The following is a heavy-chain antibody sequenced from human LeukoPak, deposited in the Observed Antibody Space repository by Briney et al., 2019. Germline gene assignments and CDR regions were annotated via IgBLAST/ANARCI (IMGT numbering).Heavy chain of an antibody. V-gene: IGHV5-10-1*01. Sequence: GGSLRLSCKGSGYSFTSHWINWVRQMPGKGLEWMGRIDPSDSYTNYSPSFQGHVTISADKSISTAYLQWSSLKASDTAMYYCAGAGIAVAGNAEYFQHWGQGTLVTVSS. CDR3: AGAGIAVAGNAEYFQH. J-gene: IGHJ1*01. CDR2: IDPSDSYT. D-gene: IGHD6-19*01. CDR1: GYSFTSHW.